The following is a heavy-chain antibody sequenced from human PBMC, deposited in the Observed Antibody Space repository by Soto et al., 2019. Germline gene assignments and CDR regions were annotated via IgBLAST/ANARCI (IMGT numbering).Heavy chain of an antibody. V-gene: IGHV4-31*03. J-gene: IGHJ4*02. D-gene: IGHD6-6*01. CDR1: GESISSGGYY. CDR2: IYDIGSA. Sequence: QVQLQESGPGLVKPSQTLSLTCTVSGESISSGGYYWSWIRQHPGKGLEWIGYIYDIGSAYYNPSLKSRVXXXMXASKNQFAMRLSSVTAADTAVYYCARASSSSSAIDYWGQGTLITVSS. CDR3: ARASSSSSAIDY.